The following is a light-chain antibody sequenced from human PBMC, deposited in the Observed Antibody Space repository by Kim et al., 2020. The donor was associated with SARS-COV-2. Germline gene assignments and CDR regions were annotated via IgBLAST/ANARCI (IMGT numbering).Light chain of an antibody. CDR3: QAWDSMW. V-gene: IGLV3-1*01. J-gene: IGLJ3*02. Sequence: SYELTQPPSVSVSPGQTASITCSGDKLGDKYACWYQQKPGQSPVLVIYQDSKRPSGIPERFSGSNSGNTATLTISGTQAMDEADYYCQAWDSMWFGGRT. CDR2: QDS. CDR1: KLGDKY.